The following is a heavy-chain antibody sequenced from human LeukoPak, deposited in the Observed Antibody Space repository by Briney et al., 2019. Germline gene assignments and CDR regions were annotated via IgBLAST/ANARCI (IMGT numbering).Heavy chain of an antibody. Sequence: PSETLSHTCTVSGGSITNYYWSWIRQPAGKGLEWIGRIYSSGSTNFNPSLKSRVTISLDKSKNQFSLKLSSVTAADTAVYYCANELRDYPGQEYWGQGTLVTVSS. J-gene: IGHJ4*02. D-gene: IGHD4-17*01. CDR3: ANELRDYPGQEY. CDR1: GGSITNYY. CDR2: IYSSGST. V-gene: IGHV4-4*07.